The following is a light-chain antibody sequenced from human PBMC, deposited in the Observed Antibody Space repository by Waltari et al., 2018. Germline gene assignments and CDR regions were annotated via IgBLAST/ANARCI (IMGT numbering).Light chain of an antibody. J-gene: IGLJ2*01. CDR1: SGPSNYG. V-gene: IGLV4-69*01. CDR3: QTWGTGIPV. Sequence: QLALTQSPSASASLGASVKITCTLSSGPSNYGIPWPQQVPDKGPRSYMNVNSDGSYIKGDELTDRFSGSSSGAERYLTISSLQSEDEADYYCQTWGTGIPVFGGGTKLTVV. CDR2: VNSDGSY.